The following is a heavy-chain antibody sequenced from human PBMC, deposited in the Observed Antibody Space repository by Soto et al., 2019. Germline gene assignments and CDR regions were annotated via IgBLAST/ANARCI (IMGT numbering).Heavy chain of an antibody. V-gene: IGHV4-4*07. CDR1: GVSITPYF. J-gene: IGHJ2*01. D-gene: IGHD2-15*01. CDR3: ARARCSGSNCYSGPQNWSFSL. Sequence: QVQLQESGPGLAKPSETLSLTCTVSGVSITPYFWSWIRQPAGEAPEWLGHIYASGRTTYNPSLKSRVTMFVSQTQVSLRLTSVTAADTAVYYCARARCSGSNCYSGPQNWSFSLWGRGTQVTVSS. CDR2: IYASGRT.